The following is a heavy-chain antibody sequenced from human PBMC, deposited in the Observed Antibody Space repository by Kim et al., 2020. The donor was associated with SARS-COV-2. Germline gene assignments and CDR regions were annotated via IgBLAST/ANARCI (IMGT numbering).Heavy chain of an antibody. CDR1: GFTFSSYG. CDR2: IWYDGSNK. J-gene: IGHJ6*02. D-gene: IGHD5-12*01. CDR3: ARDYAEMATIKAGYYYGMGV. Sequence: GGSLRLSCAASGFTFSSYGMHWVRQAPGKGLEWVAVIWYDGSNKDYADSVKSRFTISRDNSKNTLYLQMNSLRDEDTAVYYCARDYAEMATIKAGYYYGMGVWGQGTTVTVSS. V-gene: IGHV3-33*01.